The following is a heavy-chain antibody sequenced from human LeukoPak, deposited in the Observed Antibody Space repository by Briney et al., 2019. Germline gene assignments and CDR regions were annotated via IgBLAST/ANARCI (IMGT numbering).Heavy chain of an antibody. V-gene: IGHV3-53*05. D-gene: IGHD1-26*01. J-gene: IGHJ4*02. CDR1: GFTGFTVSGNY. Sequence: PGGSLRLSCAASGFTGFTVSGNYMSWVRQAPGKGLEWVSVIYSGGSTYYADSVKGRFTISRDNSKNTLYLQMNSLRAEDTAVYYCARDDYSGSYRRGGFDYWGQGTLVTVSS. CDR2: IYSGGST. CDR3: ARDDYSGSYRRGGFDY.